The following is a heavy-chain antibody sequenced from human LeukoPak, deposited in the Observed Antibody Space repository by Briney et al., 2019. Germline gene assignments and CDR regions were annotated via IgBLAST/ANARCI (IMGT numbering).Heavy chain of an antibody. J-gene: IGHJ6*03. CDR3: AKDPNLKYYYYYYMDV. CDR2: IRYDGSNK. V-gene: IGHV3-30*02. Sequence: GGSLRLSCAASGFTFSSYGMHWVRQAPGKGLEWVAFIRYDGSNKYYADSVKGRFTISRDNSKNTLYLQMNSLRAEDTAVYYCAKDPNLKYYYYYYMDVWGKGTTVTISS. CDR1: GFTFSSYG.